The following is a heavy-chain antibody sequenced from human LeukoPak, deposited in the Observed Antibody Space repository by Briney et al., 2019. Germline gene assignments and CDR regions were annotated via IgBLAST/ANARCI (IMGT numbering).Heavy chain of an antibody. J-gene: IGHJ4*02. D-gene: IGHD1-26*01. CDR1: GFTVSSNY. CDR3: ARYSGSYPF. V-gene: IGHV3-53*01. CDR2: IYSGGST. Sequence: GGSLRLSCAVSGFTVSSNYMSWVRQAPGKGLEWVSVIYSGGSTYYADSVKGRFTISRDNSKNTLYLQMNSLRAEDTAVYYCARYSGSYPFWGQGTLVTVSS.